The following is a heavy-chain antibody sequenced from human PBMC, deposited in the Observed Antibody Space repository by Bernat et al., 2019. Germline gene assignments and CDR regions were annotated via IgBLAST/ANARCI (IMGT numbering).Heavy chain of an antibody. Sequence: QVQLVESGGGVVQPGRSLRLSCAASGFTFSSYAMHWVRQAPGKGLGWVAVISYDGSNKYYADSVKGRFTISRDNSKNTLYLQMNSLRAEDTAVYYCATSIPYSSGWSEFDPWGQGTLVTVSS. CDR2: ISYDGSNK. CDR3: ATSIPYSSGWSEFDP. CDR1: GFTFSSYA. D-gene: IGHD6-19*01. J-gene: IGHJ5*02. V-gene: IGHV3-30-3*01.